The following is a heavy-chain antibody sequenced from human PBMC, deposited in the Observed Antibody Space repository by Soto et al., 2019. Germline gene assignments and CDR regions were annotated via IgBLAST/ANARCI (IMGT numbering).Heavy chain of an antibody. CDR3: AIHGSGSRY. CDR1: GFTVSSYS. Sequence: EVQLAESGGGLVQPGGSLRLSCAASGFTVSSYSMNWVRQAPGKGLEWVSYISSSSSTMYYADSVRGRFTISRDNAKNSLYLQMNSLRAEDTAVYYCAIHGSGSRYWGQGTLVTVSS. J-gene: IGHJ4*02. CDR2: ISSSSSTM. V-gene: IGHV3-48*01. D-gene: IGHD3-10*01.